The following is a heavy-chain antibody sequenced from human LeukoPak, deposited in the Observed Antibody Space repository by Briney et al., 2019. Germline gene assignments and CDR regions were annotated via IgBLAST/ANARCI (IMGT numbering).Heavy chain of an antibody. CDR2: ISGSGSTT. J-gene: IGHJ4*02. CDR1: GFTFSSCQ. CDR3: ARAIQFGGYFDY. Sequence: PGGSLRLSCAASGFTFSSCQMNWVRQAPGKGLEWVSYISGSGSTTYYADSVRGRFTISRDTSKNTLYLQMNSLRADDTAVYYCARAIQFGGYFDYWGQGTLVTVSS. V-gene: IGHV3-48*03. D-gene: IGHD2-15*01.